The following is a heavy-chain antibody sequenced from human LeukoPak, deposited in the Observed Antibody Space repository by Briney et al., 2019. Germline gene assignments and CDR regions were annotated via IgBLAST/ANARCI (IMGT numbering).Heavy chain of an antibody. J-gene: IGHJ4*02. CDR2: IYYSGST. CDR1: GGSISSSSYY. CDR3: ARTQGYYYGSGGPSQSFDY. D-gene: IGHD3-10*01. V-gene: IGHV4-39*07. Sequence: PSETLSLTCTVSGGSISSSSYYWGWIRQPPGKGLEWIGSIYYSGSTYYNPSLKSRVTISVDTSKNQFSLKLSSVTAADTAVYYCARTQGYYYGSGGPSQSFDYWGQGTLVTVSS.